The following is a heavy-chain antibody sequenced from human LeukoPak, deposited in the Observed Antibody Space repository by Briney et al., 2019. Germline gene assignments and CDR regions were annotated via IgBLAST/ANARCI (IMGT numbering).Heavy chain of an antibody. Sequence: PSETLSLTCAVYGGSFSGYYWSWIRQPPGKGLEWIGEINHSGSTNYNPSLKSRVTISVDTSKNQFSLKLSSVTAADTAVYYCARGLGEGFDYWGQGTLVTVSS. J-gene: IGHJ4*02. CDR2: INHSGST. CDR3: ARGLGEGFDY. CDR1: GGSFSGYY. V-gene: IGHV4-34*01.